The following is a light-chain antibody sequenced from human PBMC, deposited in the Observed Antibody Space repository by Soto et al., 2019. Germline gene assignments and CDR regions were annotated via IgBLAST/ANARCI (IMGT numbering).Light chain of an antibody. V-gene: IGLV2-11*01. CDR2: DVS. Sequence: QSALTQPRSVSGSPGQSVTISCTGTSSDVGTYNYVSWYQQHPGKAPKVMIYDVSERPSGVPDRFSGSKSGNTASLTISGLQAEVEADYYCCSYAGSPRYVLGTGTKLTVL. CDR1: SSDVGTYNY. CDR3: CSYAGSPRYV. J-gene: IGLJ1*01.